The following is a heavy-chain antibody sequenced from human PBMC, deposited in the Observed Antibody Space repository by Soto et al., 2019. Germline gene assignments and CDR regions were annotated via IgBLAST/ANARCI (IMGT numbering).Heavy chain of an antibody. D-gene: IGHD6-19*01. V-gene: IGHV4-30-4*01. CDR3: ASFGIAVAGLYNDY. CDR1: GGTISSAGYD. Sequence: PSGTTYLASTVSGGTISSAGYDWSWIRQPPGKGLEWIGYIYYSGSTYYNPSLKSRVTISVDTSKNQFSLKLSSVTAADTAVYYCASFGIAVAGLYNDYWGQGTLVTVSS. CDR2: IYYSGST. J-gene: IGHJ4*02.